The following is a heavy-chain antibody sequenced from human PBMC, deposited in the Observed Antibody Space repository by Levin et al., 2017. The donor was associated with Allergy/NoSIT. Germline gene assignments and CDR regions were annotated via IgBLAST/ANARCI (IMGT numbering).Heavy chain of an antibody. CDR3: ARHTRGDLWYFDL. CDR2: ITRSGGHT. D-gene: IGHD2-21*01. J-gene: IGHJ2*01. V-gene: IGHV3-23*01. Sequence: PGGSLRLSCAASGFTFRDYAMTWVRQAPGKGLEWVSAITRSGGHTFYADSVKGRLTLSRVDSKNPLYLQMDSLRAEDTAVYYGARHTRGDLWYFDLWGRGTLVTVSS. CDR1: GFTFRDYA.